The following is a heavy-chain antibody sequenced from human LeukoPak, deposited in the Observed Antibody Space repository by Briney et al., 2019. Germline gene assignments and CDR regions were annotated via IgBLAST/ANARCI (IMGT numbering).Heavy chain of an antibody. J-gene: IGHJ4*02. Sequence: GGSLRLSCVASGFTFSHYSMNWVRQAPGKGLEWVSSVSSSSSYIYYADPVKGRFTISRDNAKNSLYLQMNSLRAEDTAVYYCANYYYGSGSQDYWGQGTLVTVSS. CDR2: VSSSSSYI. CDR1: GFTFSHYS. D-gene: IGHD3-10*01. CDR3: ANYYYGSGSQDY. V-gene: IGHV3-21*04.